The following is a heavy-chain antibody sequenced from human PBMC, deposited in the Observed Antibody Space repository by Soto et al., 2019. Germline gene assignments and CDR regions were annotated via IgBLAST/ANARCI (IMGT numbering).Heavy chain of an antibody. CDR2: IHPDDSDI. D-gene: IGHD2-21*02. V-gene: IGHV5-51*01. CDR1: GYNFTSYW. J-gene: IGHJ5*02. Sequence: GESLKISCKGSGYNFTSYWIDWVRQTPGKGLEWMGIIHPDDSDIRYSPSFQGQVIISADKSISTAYLQWSSLKASDTAMYYCARRGIKSRVGTARSNWFDPWGQGTLVTVSS. CDR3: ARRGIKSRVGTARSNWFDP.